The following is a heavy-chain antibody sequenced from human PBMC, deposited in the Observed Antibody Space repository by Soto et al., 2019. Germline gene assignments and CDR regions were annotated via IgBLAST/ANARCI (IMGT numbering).Heavy chain of an antibody. CDR1: GDNFTSYA. D-gene: IGHD6-13*01. J-gene: IGHJ5*02. CDR2: IVPLFGTT. Sequence: QVQLVQSGAEVKKPGSSVKVSCKASGDNFTSYAISWVRQAPGQGLEFMGGIVPLFGTTNYAHKFRGRVTVTADEATRTVYMEMSSLRSEDTAVYYGAKASGRSWYNWFDPGGQGTLVTFST. V-gene: IGHV1-69*01. CDR3: AKASGRSWYNWFDP.